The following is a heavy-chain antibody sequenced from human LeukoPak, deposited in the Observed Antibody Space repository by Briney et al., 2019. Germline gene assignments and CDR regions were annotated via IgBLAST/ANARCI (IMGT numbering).Heavy chain of an antibody. CDR2: IYYSGST. J-gene: IGHJ4*02. CDR3: ARGGSVTYRIDY. V-gene: IGHV4-59*08. D-gene: IGHD1-14*01. Sequence: PSETLSLTCTVSGGSISNYYWSWIRQPPGKGLEWIGYIYYSGSTNYNPSLKSRVTISVDTSKNQFSLKLSSVTAADTAVYYCARGGSVTYRIDYWGQGTLVTVSS. CDR1: GGSISNYY.